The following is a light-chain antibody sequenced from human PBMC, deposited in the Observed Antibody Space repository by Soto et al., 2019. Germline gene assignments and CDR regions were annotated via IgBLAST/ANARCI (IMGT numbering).Light chain of an antibody. CDR3: QQYERLPRT. CDR2: AAS. CDR1: QNISFY. V-gene: IGKV3-11*01. J-gene: IGKJ1*01. Sequence: EIVLTQSPATLSLSPGERATLSFMASQNISFYLAWYRQKPGQAPRLLIYAASNRATGIPARFSGSGSGADFTLTISRLEPEDFAVYYCQQYERLPRTFGQGTKVDIK.